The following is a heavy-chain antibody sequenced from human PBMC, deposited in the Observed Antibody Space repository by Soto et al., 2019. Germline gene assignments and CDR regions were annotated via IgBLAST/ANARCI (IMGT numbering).Heavy chain of an antibody. Sequence: QVQLRESGPGLVKPSQTLSLTCSVSGASVAGGSYYCSWVRQPPGKGLEWIGYIPSRGRPFYNPSLTSRGTISADTSKNQLSLQLTSVTAADTAVYYCARVKYSGYDFGLWGQGTLVTVSS. CDR2: IPSRGRP. J-gene: IGHJ5*02. CDR1: GASVAGGSYY. V-gene: IGHV4-30-4*01. D-gene: IGHD5-12*01. CDR3: ARVKYSGYDFGL.